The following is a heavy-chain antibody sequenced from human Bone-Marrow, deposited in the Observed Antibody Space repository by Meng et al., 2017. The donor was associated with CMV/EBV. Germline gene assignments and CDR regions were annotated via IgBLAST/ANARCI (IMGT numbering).Heavy chain of an antibody. V-gene: IGHV3-30-3*01. CDR3: ASFGGSYLFDY. J-gene: IGHJ4*02. CDR2: ISYDGSNK. Sequence: GESLKISCAASGFTFSSYAMHWVRQAPGKGLEWVAVISYDGSNKYYADFVKGRFTISRDNSKNTLYLQMNSLRAEDTAVYYCASFGGSYLFDYWGQGTRVTVSS. CDR1: GFTFSSYA. D-gene: IGHD1-26*01.